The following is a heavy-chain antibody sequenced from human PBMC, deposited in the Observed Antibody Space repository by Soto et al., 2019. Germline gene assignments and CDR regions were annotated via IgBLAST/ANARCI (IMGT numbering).Heavy chain of an antibody. J-gene: IGHJ6*02. CDR1: GGTFSSYA. CDR3: AKGGYRNLWGHYDMDV. Sequence: SVKVSCKASGGTFSSYAISWVRQAPGQGLEWMGGIIPIFGTANYAQKFQGRVTITADESTSTAYMELSSLRSEDTAVYYCAKGGYRNLWGHYDMDVWGQGTTVTVSS. D-gene: IGHD4-4*01. CDR2: IIPIFGTA. V-gene: IGHV1-69*13.